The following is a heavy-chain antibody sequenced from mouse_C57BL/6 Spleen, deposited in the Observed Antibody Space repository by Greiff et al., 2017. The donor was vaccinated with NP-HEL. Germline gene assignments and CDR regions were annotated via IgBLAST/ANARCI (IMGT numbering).Heavy chain of an antibody. V-gene: IGHV14-4*01. CDR3: TTYYYGSSPDY. J-gene: IGHJ2*01. CDR1: GFNIKDDY. D-gene: IGHD1-1*01. Sequence: EVQLQQSGAELVRPGASVKLSCTASGFNIKDDYMHWVKQRPEQGLEWIGWIDPENGDTEYASKFQGKATITADTSSNTAYLQLSSLTSEDTAVYYCTTYYYGSSPDYWGQVTTLTVSS. CDR2: IDPENGDT.